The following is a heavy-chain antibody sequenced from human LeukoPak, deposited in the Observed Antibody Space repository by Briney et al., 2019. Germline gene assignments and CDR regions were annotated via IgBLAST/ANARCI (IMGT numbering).Heavy chain of an antibody. J-gene: IGHJ4*01. CDR2: IYTSGTT. V-gene: IGHV4-4*07. CDR1: GGSISNYY. CDR3: ARFSSIAAAFDY. Sequence: PSETLSLTCTVSGGSISNYYWSWIRQPAGKGLEWIGRIYTSGTTHYNPTLKSRFTMSVDTSKNQFSLNLSSATAANTAVYYCARFSSIAAAFDYWGLGTLVTVSS. D-gene: IGHD6-13*01.